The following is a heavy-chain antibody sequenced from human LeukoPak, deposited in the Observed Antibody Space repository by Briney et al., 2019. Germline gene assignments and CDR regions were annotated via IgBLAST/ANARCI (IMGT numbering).Heavy chain of an antibody. CDR3: AKDEYGFGELLYYFDY. CDR2: ISDRGFTT. J-gene: IGHJ4*02. CDR1: GFTFSSDA. D-gene: IGHD3-10*01. Sequence: PGGSLRLSCAASGFTFSSDAMSWVRQAPGKGLEWVSGISDRGFTTYYADSVKGRFTISRDNSKSTLYLQMNSLRAEDTAVYYCAKDEYGFGELLYYFDYWGQGTLVTVSS. V-gene: IGHV3-23*01.